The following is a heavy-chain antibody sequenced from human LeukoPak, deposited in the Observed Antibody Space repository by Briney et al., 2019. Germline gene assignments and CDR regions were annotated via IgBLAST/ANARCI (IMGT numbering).Heavy chain of an antibody. V-gene: IGHV3-74*01. CDR3: ARVLWFGELLTSWYFDL. D-gene: IGHD3-10*01. Sequence: GGSLRLSCAASGFTFSSYWMHWVRQAPGKGLVWVSRINSDGSSANYAESVKGRFTISRDNAKNTLYLQLNSLRAEDTAVYYRARVLWFGELLTSWYFDLWGRGTLVTVSS. J-gene: IGHJ2*01. CDR1: GFTFSSYW. CDR2: INSDGSSA.